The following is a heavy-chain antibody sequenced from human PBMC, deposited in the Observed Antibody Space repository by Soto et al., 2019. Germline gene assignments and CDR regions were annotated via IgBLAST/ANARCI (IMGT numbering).Heavy chain of an antibody. J-gene: IGHJ4*02. CDR3: ARDETFAWNDDLDF. V-gene: IGHV1-3*01. CDR1: GYTFTRYA. D-gene: IGHD1-1*01. Sequence: QVLLVQSGAEVTKPGASVKVSCKASGYTFTRYAMHWVRQAHGQGLEWMGWINARNGNTKYSQKFQDRVTITRDTSASTAYMELSSLRSEDTAIYYCARDETFAWNDDLDFWGQGTLVTVSS. CDR2: INARNGNT.